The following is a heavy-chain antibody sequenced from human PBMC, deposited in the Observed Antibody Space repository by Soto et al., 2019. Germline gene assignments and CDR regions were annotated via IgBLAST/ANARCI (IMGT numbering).Heavy chain of an antibody. CDR2: VYYSGST. Sequence: PSETLSLTCTVSGGSISSSSYYWAWVRQPPGKGLEWIGSVYYSGSTYYNPSLKSRVTISEDTSKNQFSLKLSSVTAADTAVYYCARAGYCSGGSCYRFPVDYWGQGTLVTVS. V-gene: IGHV4-39*07. CDR1: GGSISSSSYY. CDR3: ARAGYCSGGSCYRFPVDY. J-gene: IGHJ4*02. D-gene: IGHD2-15*01.